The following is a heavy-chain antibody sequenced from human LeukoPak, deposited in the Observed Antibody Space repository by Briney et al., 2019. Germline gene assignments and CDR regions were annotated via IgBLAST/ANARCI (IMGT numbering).Heavy chain of an antibody. CDR2: IYYSGST. Sequence: SETLSLTCTVSGGSISSYYWSWIRQPPGKGLEWIGYIYYSGSTNYNPSLKSRVTISVDTSKNQFSLKLGSVTAADTAVYYCARDRIAVAGDNWFDPWGQGTLVTVSS. V-gene: IGHV4-59*01. D-gene: IGHD6-19*01. CDR1: GGSISSYY. J-gene: IGHJ5*02. CDR3: ARDRIAVAGDNWFDP.